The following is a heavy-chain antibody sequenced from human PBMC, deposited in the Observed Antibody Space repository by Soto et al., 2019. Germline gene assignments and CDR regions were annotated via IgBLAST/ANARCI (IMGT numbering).Heavy chain of an antibody. CDR3: ARSSDCSGGSCYNYYYMDV. Sequence: EVQLLESGGGLVQPGGSLRLSCAASGFTFSSYAMSWVRQAPGKGLEWVSAISGSGGSTYYADSVKGRFTISRDNSKNTLYLQMNSLRAEDTAVYYCARSSDCSGGSCYNYYYMDVWGKGTTVTVSS. J-gene: IGHJ6*03. D-gene: IGHD2-15*01. CDR2: ISGSGGST. V-gene: IGHV3-23*01. CDR1: GFTFSSYA.